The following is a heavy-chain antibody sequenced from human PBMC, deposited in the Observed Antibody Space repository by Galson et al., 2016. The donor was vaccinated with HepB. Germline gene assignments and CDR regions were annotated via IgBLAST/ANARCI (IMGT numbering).Heavy chain of an antibody. CDR1: GFTSNSNS. CDR2: ISGPGDWT. J-gene: IGHJ6*03. D-gene: IGHD3-10*01. CDR3: AKDGSQTAGYMDV. Sequence: SLRLSCAVSGFTSNSNSITWARQAPGKGLEWVSAISGPGDWTFYADSVKGRFTISRDNSKNTVYLLMNSLRAEDTALYYCAKDGSQTAGYMDVWGTGTTVSVSS. V-gene: IGHV3-23*01.